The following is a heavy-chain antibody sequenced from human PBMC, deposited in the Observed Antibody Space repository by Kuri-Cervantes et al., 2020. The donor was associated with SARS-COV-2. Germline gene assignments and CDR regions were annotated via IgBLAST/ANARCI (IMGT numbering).Heavy chain of an antibody. J-gene: IGHJ6*02. CDR2: IYYSGGT. CDR3: ARGGFGDYVWGSYRTYYYYYGMDV. CDR1: GGSVSGGDYY. Sequence: SETLSLTCTVSGGSVSGGDYYWNWIRQPPGKGLEWIGYIYYSGGTNYNPSLKSRVTISADMSKNEFSLKLSSVTAADTAVYYCARGGFGDYVWGSYRTYYYYYGMDVWGQGTTVTVSS. V-gene: IGHV4-61*08. D-gene: IGHD3-16*02.